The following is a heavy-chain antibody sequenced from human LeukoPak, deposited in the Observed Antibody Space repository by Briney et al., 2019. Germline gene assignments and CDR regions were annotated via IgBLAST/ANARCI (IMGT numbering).Heavy chain of an antibody. J-gene: IGHJ4*02. CDR3: ARTLYSSSWFFDY. CDR2: IYYSGST. D-gene: IGHD6-13*01. CDR1: GGSISSSSYY. V-gene: IGHV4-39*01. Sequence: PSETLSLPCTVSGGSISSSSYYWGWIRQPPGKGLEWIGSIYYSGSTYYNPSLKSRVTISVDTSKNQFSLKLSSVTAADTAVYYCARTLYSSSWFFDYWGQGTLVTVSS.